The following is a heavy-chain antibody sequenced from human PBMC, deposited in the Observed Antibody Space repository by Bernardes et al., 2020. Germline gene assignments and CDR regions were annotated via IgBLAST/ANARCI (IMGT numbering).Heavy chain of an antibody. D-gene: IGHD3-10*01. Sequence: SLRRSCAASGFTFSSYAMSWVRQAPGQGLEWVSAISGSGGSTYYADSVKGRFTISRDNSKNTLYLQMNSLRAEDTAVYYCAKGFRGNGAFDIWGQGTMVTVSS. CDR2: ISGSGGST. J-gene: IGHJ3*02. CDR3: AKGFRGNGAFDI. CDR1: GFTFSSYA. V-gene: IGHV3-23*01.